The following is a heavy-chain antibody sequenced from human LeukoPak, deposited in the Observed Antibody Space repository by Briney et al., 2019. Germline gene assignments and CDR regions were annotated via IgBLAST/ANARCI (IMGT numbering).Heavy chain of an antibody. J-gene: IGHJ5*02. V-gene: IGHV1-24*01. D-gene: IGHD3-3*01. CDR1: GYTFTSYG. Sequence: GASVKVSCKASGYTFTSYGISWVRQAPGKGLEWMGGFDPEDGETIYAQKFQGRVTMTEDTSTDTAYMELSSLRSEDTAVYYCATIFGFWSGYLRFDPWGQGTLVTVSS. CDR3: ATIFGFWSGYLRFDP. CDR2: FDPEDGET.